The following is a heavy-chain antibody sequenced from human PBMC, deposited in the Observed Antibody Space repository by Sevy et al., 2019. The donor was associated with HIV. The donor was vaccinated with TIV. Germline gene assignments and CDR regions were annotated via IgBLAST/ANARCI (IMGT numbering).Heavy chain of an antibody. CDR3: ARDAGYSTVWYPGY. V-gene: IGHV3-30*03. Sequence: GGSLRLSCAASGFSFSTHAMHWVRQAPGKGLEWVAVISFDGSDKYNTDSVKGRFTISRDDSKNTLLLQVSSLRAEDTAVYYCARDAGYSTVWYPGYRGQGTLVTVSS. J-gene: IGHJ4*02. CDR1: GFSFSTHA. CDR2: ISFDGSDK. D-gene: IGHD6-19*01.